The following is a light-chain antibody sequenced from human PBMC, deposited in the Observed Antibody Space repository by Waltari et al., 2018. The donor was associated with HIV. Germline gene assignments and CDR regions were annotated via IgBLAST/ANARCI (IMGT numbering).Light chain of an antibody. CDR2: KTS. Sequence: DVQMTQSPATLSASVGDRVSITCRASQIIENWLAWYQQKPGQPPELLIYKTSYLQSGVPTRFSGSGSGADFTLTSDGLQPEDFATYYCQQYNSHSYTFGQGTKL. V-gene: IGKV1-5*03. CDR3: QQYNSHSYT. J-gene: IGKJ2*01. CDR1: QIIENW.